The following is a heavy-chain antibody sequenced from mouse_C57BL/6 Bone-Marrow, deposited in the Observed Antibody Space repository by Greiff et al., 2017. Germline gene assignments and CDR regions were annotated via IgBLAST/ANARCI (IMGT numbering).Heavy chain of an antibody. Sequence: VQLQQPGAELVKPGASVKLSCKASGYTFTSYWMHWVKQRPGQGLEWIGMIHPNSGSTNYNEKFKSKATLTVDKSSSTAYMQLSSLTSEDSAVDYCARWGITGRLGSYYAMDYWGQGTSVTVSS. CDR2: IHPNSGST. CDR3: ARWGITGRLGSYYAMDY. V-gene: IGHV1-64*01. CDR1: GYTFTSYW. D-gene: IGHD2-4*01. J-gene: IGHJ4*01.